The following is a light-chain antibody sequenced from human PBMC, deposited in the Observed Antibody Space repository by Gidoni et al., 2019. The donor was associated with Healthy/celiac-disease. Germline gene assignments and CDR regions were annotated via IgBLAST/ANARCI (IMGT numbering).Light chain of an antibody. J-gene: IGLJ2*01. CDR1: SSNIGAGSD. Sequence: QSVLTQPPSVSGAPGQRVTSSCTGSSSNIGAGSDVHWYQQLPGTAPKLPIYGNSNRPSGVPDRFSGSKSGTSASLAITGLQAEDEADYYCQSYDSSLSGLHVVFGGGTKLTVL. V-gene: IGLV1-40*01. CDR2: GNS. CDR3: QSYDSSLSGLHVV.